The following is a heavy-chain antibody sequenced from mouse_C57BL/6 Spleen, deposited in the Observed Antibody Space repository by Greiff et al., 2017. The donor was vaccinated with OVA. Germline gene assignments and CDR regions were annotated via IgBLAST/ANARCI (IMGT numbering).Heavy chain of an antibody. J-gene: IGHJ2*01. CDR1: GYTFTSYW. D-gene: IGHD2-5*01. CDR3: ARSEDYYSNKRD. CDR2: IHPNSGST. Sequence: QVQLQQPGAELVKPGASVKLSCKASGYTFTSYWMHWVKQRPGQGLEWIGMIHPNSGSTNYNEKFKSKATLTVDKSSSTAYMQLSSLTSEDSAVYYCARSEDYYSNKRDWGQGTTLTVSS. V-gene: IGHV1-64*01.